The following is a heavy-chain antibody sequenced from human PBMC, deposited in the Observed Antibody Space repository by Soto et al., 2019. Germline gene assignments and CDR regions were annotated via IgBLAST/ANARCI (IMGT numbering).Heavy chain of an antibody. D-gene: IGHD3-10*01. CDR1: GGTFSSYA. CDR3: AREDRLRGVTNWFDP. J-gene: IGHJ5*02. CDR2: IIPIFGTA. Sequence: ASVKVSCKASGGTFSSYAISWVRQAPGQGLEWMGGIIPIFGTANYAQKFQGRVTITADESTSTAYMELSSLRSEDTAVYYCAREDRLRGVTNWFDPWGQGTLVTVSS. V-gene: IGHV1-69*13.